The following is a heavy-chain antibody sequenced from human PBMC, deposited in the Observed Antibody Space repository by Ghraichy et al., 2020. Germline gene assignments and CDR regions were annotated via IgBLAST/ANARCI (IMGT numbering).Heavy chain of an antibody. D-gene: IGHD7-27*01. CDR3: ARWGTTGEIDY. V-gene: IGHV3-30*03. CDR1: GFTFTAYG. CDR2: ISHDSTTK. J-gene: IGHJ4*02. Sequence: GESLNISCGASGFTFTAYGLDWVRQAPGKGLEWVAAISHDSTTKFYADSVKGRFTISRDDSKNTLFLQMNSLRPEDTAVYYCARWGTTGEIDYWGQGTLVTVSS.